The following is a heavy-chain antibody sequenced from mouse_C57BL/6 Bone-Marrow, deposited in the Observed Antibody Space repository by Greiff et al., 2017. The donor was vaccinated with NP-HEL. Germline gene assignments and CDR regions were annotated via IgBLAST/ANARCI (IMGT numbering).Heavy chain of an antibody. V-gene: IGHV5-4*01. CDR3: ARDWGWLLRYFDV. CDR1: GFTFSSYA. D-gene: IGHD2-3*01. J-gene: IGHJ1*03. CDR2: ISDGGSYT. Sequence: EVQGVESGGGLVKPGGSLKLSCAASGFTFSSYAMSWVRQTPEKRLEWVATISDGGSYTYYPDNVKGRFTISRDNAKNNLYLQMSHLKSEDTAMYYCARDWGWLLRYFDVWGTGTTVTVSS.